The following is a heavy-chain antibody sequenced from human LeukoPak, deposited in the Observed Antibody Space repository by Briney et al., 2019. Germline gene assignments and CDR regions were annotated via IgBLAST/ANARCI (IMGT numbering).Heavy chain of an antibody. D-gene: IGHD5-12*01. V-gene: IGHV3-11*06. CDR3: ARVLCSGYNLKPYYGMDV. CDR1: GFTFSDYY. Sequence: GGSLRLSCAASGFTFSDYYMSWIRQAPGKGLEWVSYISSSSSYTNYADSVKGRFTISRDNAKNSLYLQMNSLRAEDTAVYYCARVLCSGYNLKPYYGMDVWGQGTTVTVSS. J-gene: IGHJ6*02. CDR2: ISSSSSYT.